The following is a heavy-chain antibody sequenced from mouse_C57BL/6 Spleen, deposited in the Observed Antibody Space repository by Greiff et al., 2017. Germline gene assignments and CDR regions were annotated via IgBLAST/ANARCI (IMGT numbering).Heavy chain of an antibody. D-gene: IGHD2-3*01. CDR3: ARSRPYDGYYWYFDV. Sequence: VQLQQSGPELVKPGASVKMSCKASGYTFTDYNMHWVKQSHGKSLEWIGYINPNNGGTSYNQKFKGKATLTVNKSSSTAYMELRSLTSEDSAVYYCARSRPYDGYYWYFDVWGTGTTVTVSS. J-gene: IGHJ1*03. CDR2: INPNNGGT. V-gene: IGHV1-22*01. CDR1: GYTFTDYN.